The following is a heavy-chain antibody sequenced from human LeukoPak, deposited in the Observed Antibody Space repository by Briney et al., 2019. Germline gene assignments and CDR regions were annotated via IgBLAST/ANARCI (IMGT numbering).Heavy chain of an antibody. V-gene: IGHV4-59*01. CDR1: GGSINGYY. CDR2: IYYSGST. D-gene: IGHD5-24*01. Sequence: PSETPSLTCTVSGGSINGYYWSWFRQPPGKGLEWIGYIYYSGSTNYSPSLKSRVSISVDTSKNQFSLKLSSVTAADTAVYYCARFGSSDGYNYPWGQGTLVTVSS. J-gene: IGHJ5*02. CDR3: ARFGSSDGYNYP.